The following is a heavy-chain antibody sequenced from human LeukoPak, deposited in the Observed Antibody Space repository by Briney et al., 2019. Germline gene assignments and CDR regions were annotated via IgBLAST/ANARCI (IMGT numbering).Heavy chain of an antibody. CDR2: ISSSGSTI. CDR1: GFTFSSYE. D-gene: IGHD5-18*01. Sequence: PGGSLRLSCAASGFTFSSYEMNWLRQAPGKGLEWVSYISSSGSTIYYADSVKGRSTISRDNAKNSLYLQMNSLRAEDTAVYYCAIRHRWYSYGFDYWGQGTLVTVSS. V-gene: IGHV3-48*03. J-gene: IGHJ4*02. CDR3: AIRHRWYSYGFDY.